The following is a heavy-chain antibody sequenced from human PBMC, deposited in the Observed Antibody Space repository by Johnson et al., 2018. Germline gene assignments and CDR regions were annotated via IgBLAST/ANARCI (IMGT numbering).Heavy chain of an antibody. D-gene: IGHD1-1*01. V-gene: IGHV3-30*18. CDR3: AKDWDDWNLCDSFDI. CDR1: GFTFSSCG. J-gene: IGHJ3*02. Sequence: VQLLESGGGVVQPGRSLRLSCAASGFTFSSCGMHWVRQAPGKGLEWVAVISYDGINEYYAESVKGRFTISRDNSKNTLSLQMNSLRAEDTAVYYCAKDWDDWNLCDSFDIWGQGTMVTVAS. CDR2: ISYDGINE.